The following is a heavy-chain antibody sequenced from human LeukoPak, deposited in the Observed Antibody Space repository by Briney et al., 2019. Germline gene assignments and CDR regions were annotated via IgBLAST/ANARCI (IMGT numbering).Heavy chain of an antibody. V-gene: IGHV1-46*01. CDR1: XXTFTSYY. CDR3: ARGAMVTTFDY. Sequence: GASVKXXXXXSXXTFTSYYMXWVRQAPGQGLEWMGIINPIGGRTSYAQKFQGRVTMTRDTYTSTVYMELSSLRSEDTAVYYCARGAMVTTFDYWGQGTLVTVSS. J-gene: IGHJ4*02. CDR2: INPIGGRT. D-gene: IGHD4-17*01.